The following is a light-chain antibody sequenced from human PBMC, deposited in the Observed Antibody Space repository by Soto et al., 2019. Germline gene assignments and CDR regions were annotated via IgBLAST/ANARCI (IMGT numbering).Light chain of an antibody. CDR2: DAS. CDR1: QSVRSY. J-gene: IGKJ4*01. V-gene: IGKV3-11*01. Sequence: EIVLTQSPATLSLSPGERATLSCRASQSVRSYLAWYQQKPGQAPRLLIYDASQRPTGIPARFSGSGSGTDFTLTISSLEPEDFAVYYCHQRSNWSLTFGGGTKVEIK. CDR3: HQRSNWSLT.